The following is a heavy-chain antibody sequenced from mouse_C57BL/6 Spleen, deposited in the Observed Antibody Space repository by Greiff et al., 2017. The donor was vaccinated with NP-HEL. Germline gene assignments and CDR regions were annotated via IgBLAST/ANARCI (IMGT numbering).Heavy chain of an antibody. CDR2: INPSNGGT. Sequence: QVHVKQPGTELVKPGASVKLSCKASGYTFTSYWMHWVKQRPGQGLEWIGNINPSNGGTNYNEKFKSKATLTVDKSSSTAYMQLSSLTSEDSAVYYCAREFITTVVAVDYWGQGTTLTVSS. J-gene: IGHJ2*01. V-gene: IGHV1-53*01. CDR3: AREFITTVVAVDY. CDR1: GYTFTSYW. D-gene: IGHD1-1*01.